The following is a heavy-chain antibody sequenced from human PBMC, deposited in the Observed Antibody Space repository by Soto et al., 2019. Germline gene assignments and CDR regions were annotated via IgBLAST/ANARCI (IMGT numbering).Heavy chain of an antibody. D-gene: IGHD1-26*01. CDR3: VRGIVGNILGEFDI. CDR2: TRNKANRYST. Sequence: VGSLILSCSSSVFTLSDHYIYLVLQAPVNGLEWVGLTRNKANRYSTEYAASVKGRFTVSRDDSKNSLYLQMNSLTIEDTDVYYCVRGIVGNILGEFDIWGKGKTVTVSS. V-gene: IGHV3-72*01. J-gene: IGHJ3*02. CDR1: VFTLSDHY.